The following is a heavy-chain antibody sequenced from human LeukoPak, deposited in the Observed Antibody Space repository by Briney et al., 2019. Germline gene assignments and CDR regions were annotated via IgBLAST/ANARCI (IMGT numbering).Heavy chain of an antibody. V-gene: IGHV4-34*01. CDR3: ARPVDCSSTFCSGPFDS. Sequence: SETLSLTCAVYGGSLNHYYWSWIRQPPGKGLEWIGEIDRLGRTNYSPSLKSRVTISIDTSKNQFSLKLTSVTAADSAVYYCARPVDCSSTFCSGPFDSWGQGGPVTVSS. CDR2: IDRLGRT. D-gene: IGHD2-2*01. J-gene: IGHJ4*02. CDR1: GGSLNHYY.